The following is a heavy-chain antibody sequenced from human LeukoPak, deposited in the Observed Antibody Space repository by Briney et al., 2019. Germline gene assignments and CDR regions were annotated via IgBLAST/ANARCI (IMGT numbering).Heavy chain of an antibody. Sequence: SETLSLTCTVSGGSISSYYWSWIRQPAGKGLEWVGRIYTSGSTNYNPSLKSRVTMSVSTSKNQFSLKLSSVTAEDTAVYYCARDGPSSSWPRMYYFDYWGQGTLVTVSS. J-gene: IGHJ4*02. CDR2: IYTSGST. CDR1: GGSISSYY. D-gene: IGHD6-13*01. CDR3: ARDGPSSSWPRMYYFDY. V-gene: IGHV4-4*07.